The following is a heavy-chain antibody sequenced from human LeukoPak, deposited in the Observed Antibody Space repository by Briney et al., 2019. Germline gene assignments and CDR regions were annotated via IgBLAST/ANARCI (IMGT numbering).Heavy chain of an antibody. CDR3: ARGRGYCSSTTCYEAFDI. CDR2: IYSGGST. CDR1: GFTVSSNY. D-gene: IGHD2-2*01. V-gene: IGHV3-66*02. J-gene: IGHJ3*02. Sequence: GGSLRLSCVASGFTVSSNYMSWVRQAPGKGLEWVSLIYSGGSTYYADSVKGRFTVSRDNSKDTLYLQMNSLRAEDTAVYYCARGRGYCSSTTCYEAFDIWGQGTMVTASS.